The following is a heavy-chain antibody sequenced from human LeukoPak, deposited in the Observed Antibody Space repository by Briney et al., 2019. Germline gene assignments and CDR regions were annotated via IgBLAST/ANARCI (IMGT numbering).Heavy chain of an antibody. V-gene: IGHV4-59*01. CDR3: ARGARLGAARPQYFDY. D-gene: IGHD1-26*01. Sequence: SETLSLTCTVSGASITSYYWSWIRQPLKGLEWIGYYSGSTNCNPSLKSRVTISVDTSKNQFSLKLTSVTAADTAVYYCARGARLGAARPQYFDYWGQGILVTVSS. J-gene: IGHJ4*02. CDR1: GASITSYY. CDR2: YSGST.